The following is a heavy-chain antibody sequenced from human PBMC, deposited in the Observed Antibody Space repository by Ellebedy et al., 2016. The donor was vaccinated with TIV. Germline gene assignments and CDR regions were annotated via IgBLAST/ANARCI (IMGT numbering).Heavy chain of an antibody. CDR1: GYTFSNYF. V-gene: IGHV1-46*04. Sequence: MPGGSLRLSCKASGYTFSNYFMHWVRQAPGQGLEWMGIINPSGGSTTYAQKLQGRVTMTRDTSTSTVYMELSSLRSEDTAVYYCARARSSGWLHTPDYWGQGILVTVSS. CDR3: ARARSSGWLHTPDY. J-gene: IGHJ4*02. CDR2: INPSGGST. D-gene: IGHD6-19*01.